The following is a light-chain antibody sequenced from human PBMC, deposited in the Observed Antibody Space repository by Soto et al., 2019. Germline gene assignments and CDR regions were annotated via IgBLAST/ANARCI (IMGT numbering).Light chain of an antibody. CDR1: SSNIGARYD. Sequence: QSVLTQPPSVSGAPGQMVTITCTGRSSNIGARYDLHWYQQLPGTAPKLLIYGNSNRPSGVPDRFSGSKSGTSASLAITGLQADDEADYYCQSYDSRLSGWGLFGGGTKLTVL. V-gene: IGLV1-40*01. J-gene: IGLJ2*01. CDR2: GNS. CDR3: QSYDSRLSGWGL.